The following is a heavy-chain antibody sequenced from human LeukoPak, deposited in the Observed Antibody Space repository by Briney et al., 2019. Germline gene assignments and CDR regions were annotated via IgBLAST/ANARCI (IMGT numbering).Heavy chain of an antibody. CDR2: ISGSGGST. CDR3: AKIDRYFGELTDFDY. CDR1: GFTFRSYG. Sequence: GGSLRLSCAVSGFTFRSYGMSWVRQAPGKGLEWVSAISGSGGSTYYADSVKGRFTISRDNSKNTLYLQMNSLRAEDTAVYYCAKIDRYFGELTDFDYWGQGTLVTVSS. V-gene: IGHV3-23*01. D-gene: IGHD3-10*01. J-gene: IGHJ4*02.